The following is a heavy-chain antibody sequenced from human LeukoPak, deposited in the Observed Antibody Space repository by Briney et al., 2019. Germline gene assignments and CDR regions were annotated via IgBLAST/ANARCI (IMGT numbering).Heavy chain of an antibody. CDR2: ISTSSSYI. CDR3: AKAPVTTCRGAYCYPFDY. D-gene: IGHD2-21*01. Sequence: GGSLRLSCAASGFTFSRHNMNWVCQAPGKGLEWVSSISTSSSYIYYADSVKGRFTISRDNSKNTLYLQMNSLRAEDTAVYYCAKAPVTTCRGAYCYPFDYWGQGTLVTVSS. J-gene: IGHJ4*02. CDR1: GFTFSRHN. V-gene: IGHV3-21*04.